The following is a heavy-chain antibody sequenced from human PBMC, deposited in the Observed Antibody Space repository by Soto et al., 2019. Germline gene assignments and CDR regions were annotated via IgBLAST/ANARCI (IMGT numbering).Heavy chain of an antibody. CDR2: IIPIAAIA. CDR3: ARGSTIVRGAPRWFDP. D-gene: IGHD3-10*01. Sequence: QVQLVQSGAEVKKPGSSVKVSCKASGGTFSRYTINWVRQAPGQGLEWMGRIIPIAAIANYTQKFQGRVTITVDKXSXAAYMELSSLRSDDTAVYYCARGSTIVRGAPRWFDPWGQGTLVTVSS. CDR1: GGTFSRYT. J-gene: IGHJ5*02. V-gene: IGHV1-69*02.